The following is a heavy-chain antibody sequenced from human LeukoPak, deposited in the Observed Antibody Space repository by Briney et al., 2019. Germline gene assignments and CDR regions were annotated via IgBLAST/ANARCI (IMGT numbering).Heavy chain of an antibody. Sequence: SGPALAKLTRTRTLTCTFCVGSLSTSGRCGGWIRERPGIALEWLALSDCDDGKYYNPSLKTRLTVSRAPSKNQVVLTLSTLAPVDTGTYYCARVPYYYGSGSLDPPSYSSAMDVWGQGTTVTVSS. D-gene: IGHD3-10*01. V-gene: IGHV2-70*01. J-gene: IGHJ6*02. CDR2: SDCDDGK. CDR1: VGSLSTSGRC. CDR3: ARVPYYYGSGSLDPPSYSSAMDV.